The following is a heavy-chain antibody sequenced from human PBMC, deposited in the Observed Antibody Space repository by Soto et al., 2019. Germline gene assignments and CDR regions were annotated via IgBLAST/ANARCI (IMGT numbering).Heavy chain of an antibody. CDR1: GLSISSGGYS. CDR3: AGGPGVARNY. V-gene: IGHV4-30-2*01. J-gene: IGHJ4*02. Sequence: SETLSLTCAVSGLSISSGGYSWSWIRQPPGKGLEWIGYIYHSGSTYYNPSLKSRVTISVDRSKNQFSLKLSSVTAADTAVYYCAGGPGVARNYWGQGTLVTVSS. CDR2: IYHSGST. D-gene: IGHD5-12*01.